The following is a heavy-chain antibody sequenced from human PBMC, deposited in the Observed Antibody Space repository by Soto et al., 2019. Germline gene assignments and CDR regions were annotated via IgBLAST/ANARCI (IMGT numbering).Heavy chain of an antibody. V-gene: IGHV1-69*04. CDR1: GGTFSSYT. CDR2: IIPILGIA. Sequence: ASVKVSCKASGGTFSSYTISWVRQAPGQGLEWMGRIIPILGIANYAQKFQGRVTMTRDTSTSTVYMELCSLRSEDTAVYYCARDEYYYDSSGYEPFDYWGQGTLVTVSS. CDR3: ARDEYYYDSSGYEPFDY. J-gene: IGHJ4*02. D-gene: IGHD3-22*01.